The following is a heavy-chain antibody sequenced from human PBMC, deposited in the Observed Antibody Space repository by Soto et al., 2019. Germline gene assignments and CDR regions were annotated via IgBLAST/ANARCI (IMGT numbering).Heavy chain of an antibody. Sequence: SETLSLTCSVSGGSISSSNYYWGWIRQPPGKGLEWIGSIYYSGSTHYNPSLKNRVTMYVDTPKNQFSLKLRSVTAADTALYFCATQDKTTYSWFDPWGQGTLVTVSS. J-gene: IGHJ5*02. V-gene: IGHV4-39*01. CDR2: IYYSGST. CDR3: ATQDKTTYSWFDP. CDR1: GGSISSSNYY.